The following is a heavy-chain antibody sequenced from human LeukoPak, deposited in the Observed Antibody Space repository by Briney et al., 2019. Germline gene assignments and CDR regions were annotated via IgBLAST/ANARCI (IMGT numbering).Heavy chain of an antibody. D-gene: IGHD1-1*01. J-gene: IGHJ4*02. Sequence: ASVKVSCKASGGTFSSYAISWVRQAPGQGLEWMGRIIPILGIANYAQKFQGRVTITADKSTSTACMELSSLRSEDTAVYYCARDLDRGYFDYWGQGTLVTVSS. CDR2: IIPILGIA. CDR3: ARDLDRGYFDY. CDR1: GGTFSSYA. V-gene: IGHV1-69*04.